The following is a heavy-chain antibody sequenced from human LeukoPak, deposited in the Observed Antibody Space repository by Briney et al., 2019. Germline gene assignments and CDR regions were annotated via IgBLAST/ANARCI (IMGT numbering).Heavy chain of an antibody. V-gene: IGHV3-48*03. CDR3: ASDSYGAGLGFDI. J-gene: IGHJ3*02. CDR1: GFTFSSYA. CDR2: ISSSGSTI. Sequence: GGSLRLSCAASGFTFSSYAMSWVRQAPGKGLEWVSYISSSGSTIYYADSVKGRFTISRDNAKNSLYLQMNSLRAEDTAVYYCASDSYGAGLGFDIWGQGTMVTVSS. D-gene: IGHD5-18*01.